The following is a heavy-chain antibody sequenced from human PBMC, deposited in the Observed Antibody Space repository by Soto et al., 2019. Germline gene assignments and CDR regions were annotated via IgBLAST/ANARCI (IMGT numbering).Heavy chain of an antibody. J-gene: IGHJ6*02. V-gene: IGHV3-7*01. Sequence: PGGSLRLSCAASGFTFSSYRMGWVRQAPGKGLEWVANIKQDGSEKYYVDSVKGRFTISRDNAKNSLYLQMNSLRAEDTAVYYCARIYDFPTSDYYGMDVWGQGTTVTVSS. CDR3: ARIYDFPTSDYYGMDV. D-gene: IGHD3-3*01. CDR1: GFTFSSYR. CDR2: IKQDGSEK.